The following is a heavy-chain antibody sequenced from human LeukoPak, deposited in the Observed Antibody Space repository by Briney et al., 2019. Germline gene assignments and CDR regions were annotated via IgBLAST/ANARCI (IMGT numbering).Heavy chain of an antibody. D-gene: IGHD6-13*01. CDR3: ARSGAAGTPRYIYYFDY. J-gene: IGHJ4*02. V-gene: IGHV4-61*02. CDR2: IYTSGST. CDR1: GGSISSGSYY. Sequence: PSETLSLTCTVSGGSISSGSYYCSWIRQPAGTGLEWIGRIYTSGSTNYNPSLKSRVTISVDTSKNQFSLKLSSVTAADTAVYYCARSGAAGTPRYIYYFDYWGQGTLVTVSS.